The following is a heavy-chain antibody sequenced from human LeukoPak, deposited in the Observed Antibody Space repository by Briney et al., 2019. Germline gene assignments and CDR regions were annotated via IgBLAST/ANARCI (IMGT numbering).Heavy chain of an antibody. CDR1: GGSISSYY. D-gene: IGHD6-13*01. CDR3: ARRAYSSSWWDYFDY. J-gene: IGHJ4*02. CDR2: IYYSGST. Sequence: SETLSLTCTVSGGSISSYYWSWIRQPPGKGLEWIGYIYYSGSTNYNPSLKSRVTTSVDTSKNQFSLKLSSVTAADTAVYYCARRAYSSSWWDYFDYWGQGTLVTVSS. V-gene: IGHV4-59*01.